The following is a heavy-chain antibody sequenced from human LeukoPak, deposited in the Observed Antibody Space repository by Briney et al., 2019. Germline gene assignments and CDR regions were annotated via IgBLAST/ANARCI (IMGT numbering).Heavy chain of an antibody. V-gene: IGHV4-61*02. CDR2: IYTSGST. CDR1: GGSISSSSYY. J-gene: IGHJ5*02. Sequence: SETLSLTCTVSGGSISSSSYYWSWIRQPAGKGLEWIGRIYTSGSTNYNPSLKSRVTMSVDTSKNQFSLKLSSVTAADTAVYYCAREVGAARPPPTEFDPWGQGTLVTVSS. D-gene: IGHD1-26*01. CDR3: AREVGAARPPPTEFDP.